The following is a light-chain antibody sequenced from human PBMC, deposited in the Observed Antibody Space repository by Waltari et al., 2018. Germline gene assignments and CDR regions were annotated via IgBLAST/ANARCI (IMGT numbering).Light chain of an antibody. Sequence: QSALTQPHSVSGSPGQSVTISCTGTSSDVGRYNYVSWYQQPPAKPPKLMMHDVPKRPPGVPDGFSGSKSGNPASLTISGLQAEDEADYYCCSYTGSHSLVFGGGTKLTVL. J-gene: IGLJ3*02. CDR3: CSYTGSHSLV. V-gene: IGLV2-11*01. CDR2: DVP. CDR1: SSDVGRYNY.